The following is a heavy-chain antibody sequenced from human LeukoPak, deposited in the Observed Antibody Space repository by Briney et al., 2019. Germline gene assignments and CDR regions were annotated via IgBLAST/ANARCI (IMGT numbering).Heavy chain of an antibody. CDR2: MSPNSGIA. V-gene: IGHV1-8*01. J-gene: IGHJ4*02. CDR3: ARGVAAGVDF. CDR1: GYTFTSLD. D-gene: IGHD6-13*01. Sequence: APVKVSCKASGYTFTSLDLNWVRQATGQGPEWMGWMSPNSGIAGYAQKFQGRVTMTRDISISTAYMELSSLTSEDTAVYYCARGVAAGVDFWGQGTLVTVSS.